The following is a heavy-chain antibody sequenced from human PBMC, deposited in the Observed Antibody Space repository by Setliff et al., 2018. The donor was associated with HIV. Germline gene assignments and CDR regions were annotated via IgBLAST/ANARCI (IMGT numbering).Heavy chain of an antibody. D-gene: IGHD3-22*01. CDR2: IYTGGTT. CDR1: GFTVSDNY. CDR3: AKGSGFYDY. V-gene: IGHV3-53*01. Sequence: HPGGSLRLSCAISGFTVSDNYMTWVRQTPGEGLEWVSLIYTGGTTYYADSVKGRFTISRDSSENTLYLQMDSLRVEDTAVYYCAKGSGFYDYWGQGTLVTVSS. J-gene: IGHJ4*02.